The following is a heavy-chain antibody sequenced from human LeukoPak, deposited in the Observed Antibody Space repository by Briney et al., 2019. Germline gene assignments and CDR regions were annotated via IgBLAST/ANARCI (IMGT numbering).Heavy chain of an antibody. CDR1: GFTFSSYW. CDR3: AREIGDIVVVPAATDYYYYYYMDV. Sequence: GGSLRLXCAASGFTFSSYWMSWVRQAPGKGLEWVSYISSSGSTIYYADSVKGRFTISRDNAKNSLYLQMNSLRAEDTAVYYCAREIGDIVVVPAATDYYYYYYMDVWGKGTTVTVSS. V-gene: IGHV3-48*04. D-gene: IGHD2-2*01. J-gene: IGHJ6*03. CDR2: ISSSGSTI.